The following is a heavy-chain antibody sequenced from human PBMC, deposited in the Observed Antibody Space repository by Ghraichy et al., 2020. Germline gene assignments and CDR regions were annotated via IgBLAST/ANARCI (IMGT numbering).Heavy chain of an antibody. D-gene: IGHD2-21*01. CDR2: ISYDGSNK. CDR1: GFTFSSYT. V-gene: IGHV3-30-3*01. CDR3: ARGRGGAVVVIALGSIDL. Sequence: GGSLRLSCEVSGFTFSSYTLHWVRQAPGKGLDWVALISYDGSNKYYADSVKGRFTISRDNSKNTLFLQMNSLRAEDTALYYCARGRGGAVVVIALGSIDLWGRGTLVTVSS. J-gene: IGHJ2*01.